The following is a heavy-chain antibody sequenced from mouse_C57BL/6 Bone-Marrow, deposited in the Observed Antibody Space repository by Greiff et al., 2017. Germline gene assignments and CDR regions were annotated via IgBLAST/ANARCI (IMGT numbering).Heavy chain of an antibody. J-gene: IGHJ1*03. Sequence: QVQLQQPGAELVRPGTSVKLSCKASGYTFTSYWMHWVKQRPGQGLEWIGVIDPSDSYTNYNQKFKGKATLTVDTSSSTAYMQLSSLTSEDSAVYDCARSPLYYGSSYVGVFDVWGTGTTVTVSS. D-gene: IGHD1-1*01. CDR2: IDPSDSYT. CDR1: GYTFTSYW. V-gene: IGHV1-59*01. CDR3: ARSPLYYGSSYVGVFDV.